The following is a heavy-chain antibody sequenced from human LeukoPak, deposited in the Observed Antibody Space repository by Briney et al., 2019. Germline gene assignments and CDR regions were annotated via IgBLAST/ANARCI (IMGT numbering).Heavy chain of an antibody. CDR2: IYYSGST. CDR3: ARSGSYWYFDL. D-gene: IGHD1-26*01. CDR1: GGSISGYY. Sequence: SETLSLTCTVSGGSISGYYWSWIRQPPGKGLEWIGYIYYSGSTSYNPSLKSRLTISVDTSKSQFSLKLSSVTAVDTAVYYCARSGSYWYFDLWGRGTLVTVSS. J-gene: IGHJ2*01. V-gene: IGHV4-59*01.